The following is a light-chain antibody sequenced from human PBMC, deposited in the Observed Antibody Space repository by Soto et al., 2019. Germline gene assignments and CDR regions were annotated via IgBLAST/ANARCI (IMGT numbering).Light chain of an antibody. Sequence: DIQMTQSPSTLSASVGDSVTITCRARQTVLSWLAWYQQIPGKAPKLLIYDASTLESGVPSRFSGRGSGTEFTLTISSLHPDDFATYSCQQYSSHPYTFGQGTKVDI. CDR1: QTVLSW. J-gene: IGKJ2*01. CDR3: QQYSSHPYT. V-gene: IGKV1-5*01. CDR2: DAS.